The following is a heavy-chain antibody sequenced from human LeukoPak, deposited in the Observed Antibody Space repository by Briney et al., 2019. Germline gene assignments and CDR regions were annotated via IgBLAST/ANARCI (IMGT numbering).Heavy chain of an antibody. CDR3: ARDQFDYYDSSGYYYTPFDY. D-gene: IGHD3-22*01. Sequence: GGSLRLSCAASGFTFGCYEMNWVRQAPGMGLEWVSYISSSGSAIYYADSVKGRFTISRDNAKNSVYLQMNSLRAEDTAVYYCARDQFDYYDSSGYYYTPFDYWGQGTLVTVSS. CDR2: ISSSGSAI. V-gene: IGHV3-48*03. CDR1: GFTFGCYE. J-gene: IGHJ4*02.